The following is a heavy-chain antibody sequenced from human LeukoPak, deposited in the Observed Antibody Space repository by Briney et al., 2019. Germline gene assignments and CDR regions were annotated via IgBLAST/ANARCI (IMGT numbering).Heavy chain of an antibody. Sequence: GGSLRLSCAASGFTFSSYGMHWVRQAPGKGLEWVAFIRYDGSNKYYADSVKGRFTISRDNSKNTLYLQMNSLRVEDTAVYYCARGLVAAAGTQGYSDYWGQGTLVTVSS. CDR3: ARGLVAAAGTQGYSDY. V-gene: IGHV3-30*02. J-gene: IGHJ4*02. D-gene: IGHD6-13*01. CDR1: GFTFSSYG. CDR2: IRYDGSNK.